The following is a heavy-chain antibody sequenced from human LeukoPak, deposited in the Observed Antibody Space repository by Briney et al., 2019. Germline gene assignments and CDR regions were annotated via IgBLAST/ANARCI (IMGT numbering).Heavy chain of an antibody. V-gene: IGHV3-23*01. CDR1: GFTFSSYA. J-gene: IGHJ4*02. CDR3: AKDLDYGDYASGY. Sequence: GGSLRLSCAASGFTFSSYAMSWVRQAPGKGLEWVSAISGSGGSTYYADSVKGRFTISRDNSKNTLYLQMNSLRAEDTAVNYCAKDLDYGDYASGYWGQGTLVTVSS. D-gene: IGHD4-17*01. CDR2: ISGSGGST.